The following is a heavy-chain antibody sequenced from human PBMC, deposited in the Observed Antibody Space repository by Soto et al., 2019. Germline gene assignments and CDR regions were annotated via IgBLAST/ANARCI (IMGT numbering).Heavy chain of an antibody. CDR3: ARDNTGYYYYYGMDV. D-gene: IGHD2-8*02. V-gene: IGHV3-30-3*01. J-gene: IGHJ6*02. CDR2: ISYDGSNK. Sequence: QVQLVESGGGVVQPGRSLRLSCAASGFTFSSYAMHWVRQAPGKGLEWVAVISYDGSNKYYADSVKGRFTISRDNSKNTLYLQMNSLRAVDTAVYYCARDNTGYYYYYGMDVWGQGTTVTVSS. CDR1: GFTFSSYA.